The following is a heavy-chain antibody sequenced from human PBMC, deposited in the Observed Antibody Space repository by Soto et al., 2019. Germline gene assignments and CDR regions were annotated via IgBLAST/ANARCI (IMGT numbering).Heavy chain of an antibody. CDR2: INQDGSQK. CDR3: TNYVPGILGDY. V-gene: IGHV3-7*05. CDR1: GFILSSFW. D-gene: IGHD4-17*01. J-gene: IGHJ4*02. Sequence: GRCRRLSWAAAGFILSSFWIRWVSQTEGKRLEWVAKINQDGSQKYYVDSVRGRFTTSRDNAENSLHLQMSSLRAEDTAIYYCTNYVPGILGDYWGQGALVTVSS.